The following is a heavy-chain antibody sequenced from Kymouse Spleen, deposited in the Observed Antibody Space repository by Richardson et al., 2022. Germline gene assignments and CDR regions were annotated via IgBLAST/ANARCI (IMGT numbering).Heavy chain of an antibody. CDR2: ISYDGSNK. CDR1: GFTFSSYG. CDR3: AKDTRITMVRGVITPFDY. Sequence: QVQLVESGGGVVQPGRSLRLSCAASGFTFSSYGMHWVRQAPGKGLEWVAVISYDGSNKYYADSVKGRFTISRDNSKNTLYLQMNSLRAEDTAVYYCAKDTRITMVRGVITPFDYWGQGTLVTVSS. J-gene: IGHJ4*02. D-gene: IGHD3-10*01. V-gene: IGHV3-30*18.